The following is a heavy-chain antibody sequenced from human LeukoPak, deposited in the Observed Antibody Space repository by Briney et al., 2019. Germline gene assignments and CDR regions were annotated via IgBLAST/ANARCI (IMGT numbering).Heavy chain of an antibody. D-gene: IGHD1-7*01. V-gene: IGHV3-74*01. Sequence: GGSLRLSCAASGFTFSPYWMHWVRQAPGKGLVWVSRINSDGSITSYADSVKGRFTISRDNAKNTLYLQMNSLRVEDTAVYYCARDWGNWNYDYWGQGTLVTVSS. CDR1: GFTFSPYW. CDR3: ARDWGNWNYDY. J-gene: IGHJ4*02. CDR2: INSDGSIT.